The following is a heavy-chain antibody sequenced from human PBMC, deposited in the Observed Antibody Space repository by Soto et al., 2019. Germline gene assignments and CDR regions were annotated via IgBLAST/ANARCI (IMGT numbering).Heavy chain of an antibody. V-gene: IGHV3-23*01. Sequence: EVQLLESGGGLVQPGRSLRRSCAASGFTFSSHAMSWVRQAPGKVLEWVSAISGSGGSTYYSDSVQGRLTISRDNSKNTLYLQMNSLRAEDTAVYYCAKDRWDIVVVVAALGYWGQGTLVTVSS. D-gene: IGHD2-15*01. CDR3: AKDRWDIVVVVAALGY. CDR1: GFTFSSHA. CDR2: ISGSGGST. J-gene: IGHJ4*02.